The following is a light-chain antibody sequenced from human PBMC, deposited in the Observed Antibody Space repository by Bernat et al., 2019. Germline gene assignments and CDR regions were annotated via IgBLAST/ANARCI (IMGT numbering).Light chain of an antibody. J-gene: IGKJ5*01. CDR3: QQYDNVPIT. CDR1: QDISNY. CDR2: DAS. V-gene: IGKV1-33*01. Sequence: DIQMTQSPSSLSASVGDRVTITCQASQDISNYLNWYQQKPGKAPKLLIYDASNLETGVPSRFSGSGSGTDFTFTISSLQPEDIETYHCQQYDNVPITFGQGTRLEIK.